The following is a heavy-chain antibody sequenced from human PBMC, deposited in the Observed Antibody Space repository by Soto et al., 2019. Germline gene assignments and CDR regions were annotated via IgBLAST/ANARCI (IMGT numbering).Heavy chain of an antibody. CDR3: AKVSSTWFGELYTYYFDY. V-gene: IGHV3-23*01. CDR2: ISGSGGST. D-gene: IGHD3-10*01. Sequence: EVQLLESGGGLVQPEGSLRLSCAASGFTFSSYAMSWVRQAPGKGLEWVSAISGSGGSTYYADSVKGRFTISRDNSKNTLYLQMNSLRAEDTAVYYCAKVSSTWFGELYTYYFDYWGQGTLVTVSS. CDR1: GFTFSSYA. J-gene: IGHJ4*02.